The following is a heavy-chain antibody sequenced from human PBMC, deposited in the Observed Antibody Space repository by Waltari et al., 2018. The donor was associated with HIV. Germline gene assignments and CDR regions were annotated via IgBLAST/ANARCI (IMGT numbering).Heavy chain of an antibody. CDR2: SSAYNCNT. J-gene: IGHJ4*02. Sequence: QVQLVQSGAEVKKPGASVKVSCKASGYTFTSYGISWVRQAPGQGLEWMGWSSAYNCNTNYAQKLQRRVTMTTDTSTSTAYMELRSLRSDDTAVYYCARDKTTYYYGSGVSYWGQGTLVTVSS. CDR1: GYTFTSYG. V-gene: IGHV1-18*01. D-gene: IGHD3-10*01. CDR3: ARDKTTYYYGSGVSY.